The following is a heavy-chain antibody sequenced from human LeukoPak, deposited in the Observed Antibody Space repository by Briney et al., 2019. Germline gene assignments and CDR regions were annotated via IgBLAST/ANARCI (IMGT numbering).Heavy chain of an antibody. J-gene: IGHJ6*03. CDR3: ARDPPYYYYMDV. Sequence: PSETLSLTCTVSGGSISSGSYYWSWIRQPAGKGLEWIGRIYTSGSTNYNPSLKSRVTISVDTSKNQFSLKLSSVTAADTAVYYCARDPPYYYYMDVWGKGTTVTVSS. CDR2: IYTSGST. V-gene: IGHV4-61*02. CDR1: GGSISSGSYY.